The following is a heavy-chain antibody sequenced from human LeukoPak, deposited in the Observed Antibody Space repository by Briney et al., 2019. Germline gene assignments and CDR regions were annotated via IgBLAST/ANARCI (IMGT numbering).Heavy chain of an antibody. CDR1: GFTFSRYS. CDR2: ITSSSSTI. Sequence: PGGSLRLSCAASGFTFSRYSMNWVRQAPGKGPEGVSYITSSSSTIYYADSVKVRFTISRDNAKNSLYLKMNSLRAEDTAVYYCASRYYDSSGYLSDYWGQGTLVTVSS. CDR3: ASRYYDSSGYLSDY. J-gene: IGHJ4*02. D-gene: IGHD3-22*01. V-gene: IGHV3-48*01.